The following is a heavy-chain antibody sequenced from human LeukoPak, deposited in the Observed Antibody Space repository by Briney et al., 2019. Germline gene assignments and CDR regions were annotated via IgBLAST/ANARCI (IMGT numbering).Heavy chain of an antibody. V-gene: IGHV3-23*01. D-gene: IGHD2-2*01. CDR3: ARGTYCSSTSCPPYYYYGMDV. CDR2: ITASGGST. J-gene: IGHJ6*02. CDR1: GFTFSTYA. Sequence: PGGSLRLSCAASGFTFSTYAMNWVRQAPGKGLEWVSTITASGGSTYYADSVKGRFTISRDNSKNTLYLQMNSLRAEDTAVYYCARGTYCSSTSCPPYYYYGMDVWGQGTTVTVSS.